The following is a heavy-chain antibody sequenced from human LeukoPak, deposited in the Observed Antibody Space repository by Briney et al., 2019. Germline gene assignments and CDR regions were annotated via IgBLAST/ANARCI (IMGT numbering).Heavy chain of an antibody. Sequence: PSETLSLTCTVSGDSISSANYYWGWVRQPPGKGLEWVSPISGSGGSTYYSDSVKGRSTISRDNSKDTLYLQMNSLRAEDTAVYYCAKGSAASITDYYYGMDVWGQGTTVTVSS. CDR1: GDSISSANYY. CDR3: AKGSAASITDYYYGMDV. J-gene: IGHJ6*02. CDR2: ISGSGGST. V-gene: IGHV3-23*01. D-gene: IGHD5-12*01.